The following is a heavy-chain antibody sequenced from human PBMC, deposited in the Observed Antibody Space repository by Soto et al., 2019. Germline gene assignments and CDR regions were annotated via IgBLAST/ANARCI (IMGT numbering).Heavy chain of an antibody. CDR2: IWYDGSNK. V-gene: IGHV3-33*01. CDR1: GFTFSSYG. CDR3: ARQRTYYYDSSGLTPGAFDI. D-gene: IGHD3-22*01. Sequence: GGSLRLSCAASGFTFSSYGMHWVRQAPGKGLEWVAVIWYDGSNKYYADYVKGRFTISRDNSKNTLYLQMNSLRAEDTAVYYCARQRTYYYDSSGLTPGAFDIWGQGTMVTVSS. J-gene: IGHJ3*02.